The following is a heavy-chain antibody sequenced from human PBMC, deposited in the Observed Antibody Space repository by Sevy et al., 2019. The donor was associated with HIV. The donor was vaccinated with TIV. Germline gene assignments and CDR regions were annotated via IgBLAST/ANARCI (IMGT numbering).Heavy chain of an antibody. D-gene: IGHD3-16*01. J-gene: IGHJ5*02. CDR3: ARGPGGGSFDP. Sequence: ASVKVSCKDSGGTFSSYAISWVRQAPGQGLEWMGGIIPIFGTANYAQKFQGRVTITADESTSTAYMELSSLRSEDTAVYYCARGPGGGSFDPWGQGTLVTVSS. CDR1: GGTFSSYA. CDR2: IIPIFGTA. V-gene: IGHV1-69*13.